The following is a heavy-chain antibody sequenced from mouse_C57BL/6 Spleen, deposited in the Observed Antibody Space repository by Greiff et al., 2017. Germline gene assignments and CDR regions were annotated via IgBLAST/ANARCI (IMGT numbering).Heavy chain of an antibody. D-gene: IGHD2-3*01. CDR3: ARAIYDGYYDYFDY. V-gene: IGHV5-17*01. CDR2: ISSGSSTI. CDR1: GFTFSDYG. J-gene: IGHJ2*01. Sequence: EVHLVESGGGLVKPGGSLKLSCAASGFTFSDYGMHWVRQAPEKGLEWVAYISSGSSTIYYADTVKGRFTISRDNAKNTLFLQMTSLRSEDTAMYYCARAIYDGYYDYFDYWGQGTTLTVSS.